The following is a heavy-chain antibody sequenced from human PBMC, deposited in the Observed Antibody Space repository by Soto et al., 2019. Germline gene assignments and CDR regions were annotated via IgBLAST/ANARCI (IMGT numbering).Heavy chain of an antibody. CDR1: GGSFSGYY. V-gene: IGHV4-34*01. Sequence: SETLSLTCAVYGGSFSGYYWSWIRQPPGKGLEWIGEINHSGSTNYNPSLKSRVTISVDTSKNQFSLKLSSVTAADTAVYYCAGPLSDYYDSSGYYYRRSDAFDIWGQGTMVTVSS. J-gene: IGHJ3*02. CDR3: AGPLSDYYDSSGYYYRRSDAFDI. CDR2: INHSGST. D-gene: IGHD3-22*01.